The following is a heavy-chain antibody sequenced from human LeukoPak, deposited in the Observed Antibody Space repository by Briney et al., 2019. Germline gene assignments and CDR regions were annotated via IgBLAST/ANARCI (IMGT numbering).Heavy chain of an antibody. V-gene: IGHV3-21*01. CDR2: ISSSSSYI. J-gene: IGHJ6*02. CDR3: ARDMYPRQYYGMDV. Sequence: GGSLRLSCAASGFTFSSYSMTWVRQAPGKGLEWVSSISSSSSYIYYADSVKGRFTISRDNAKNSLYLQMNSPRAEDTAVYYCARDMYPRQYYGMDVWGQGTTVTVSS. D-gene: IGHD2-8*01. CDR1: GFTFSSYS.